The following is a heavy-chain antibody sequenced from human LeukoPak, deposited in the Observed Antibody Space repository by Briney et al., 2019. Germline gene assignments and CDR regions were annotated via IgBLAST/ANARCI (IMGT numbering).Heavy chain of an antibody. CDR3: AKFGLYSSGWYDFDY. CDR2: ISGSGGST. Sequence: GGSLRLSCAASGFTFSSYAMSWVRQAPGKGLEWVSAISGSGGSTYYADSVKGRFTISRDNSKNTLYLQMNRLRAEDTAVYYCAKFGLYSSGWYDFDYWGQGTLVTVSS. CDR1: GFTFSSYA. J-gene: IGHJ4*02. D-gene: IGHD6-19*01. V-gene: IGHV3-23*01.